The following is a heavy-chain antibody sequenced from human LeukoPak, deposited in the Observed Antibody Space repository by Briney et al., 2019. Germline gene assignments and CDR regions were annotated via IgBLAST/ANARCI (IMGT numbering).Heavy chain of an antibody. V-gene: IGHV1-69*05. CDR2: IIPIFGTA. CDR3: ARSSTGRQLYYYDSSGFGFDY. CDR1: GGTFSSYA. D-gene: IGHD3-22*01. J-gene: IGHJ4*02. Sequence: GASVKVSCKASGGTFSSYAISWVRQAPGQGLEWMGGIIPIFGTANYAQKFQGRVTITTDESTSTAYMELSSLRSEDTAVYYCARSSTGRQLYYYDSSGFGFDYWGQGTLVTVSS.